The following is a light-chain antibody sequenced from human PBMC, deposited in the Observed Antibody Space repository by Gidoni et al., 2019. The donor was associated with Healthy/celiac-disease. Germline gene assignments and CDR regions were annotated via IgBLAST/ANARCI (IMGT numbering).Light chain of an antibody. V-gene: IGKV1-39*01. CDR1: QSISSY. CDR3: QQSYSTPIT. Sequence: DIHMTQSPPSLSASVGDRLTITCRTSQSISSYLNWYQQKPGKAPKLMIYAASSLQSGVPSRFSGSGSGKDITITSSRLQPEDFATYYCQQSYSTPITFGQGTRLEIK. CDR2: AAS. J-gene: IGKJ5*01.